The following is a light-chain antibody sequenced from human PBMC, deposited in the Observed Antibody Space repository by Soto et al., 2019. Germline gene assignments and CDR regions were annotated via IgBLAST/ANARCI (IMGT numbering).Light chain of an antibody. CDR2: EGI. J-gene: IGLJ2*01. V-gene: IGLV2-23*01. CDR3: CSYAGSRNVV. Sequence: QSALTQPASVSGSPGQSITISCTGTSGDGGNYNLVSWYQQHPGKAPKVIIYEGIKRPSGVSDRFSGSKSGNTASLTIAGLQAEDEAHYYCCSYAGSRNVVFGGGTKLTVL. CDR1: SGDGGNYNL.